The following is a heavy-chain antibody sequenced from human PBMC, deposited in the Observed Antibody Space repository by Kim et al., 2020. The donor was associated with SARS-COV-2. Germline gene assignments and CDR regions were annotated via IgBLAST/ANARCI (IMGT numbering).Heavy chain of an antibody. V-gene: IGHV3-48*04. Sequence: GGSLRLSCAASGFTFSNYSMNWVRQAPGKGLEWVSYISSSSSTIYYADSVKGRFTISRDNAKNSLYLQMNSLRAEDTAVYYCARDRAVADFYYYYGMDVWGQGTTVTVSS. CDR1: GFTFSNYS. J-gene: IGHJ6*02. D-gene: IGHD6-19*01. CDR2: ISSSSSTI. CDR3: ARDRAVADFYYYYGMDV.